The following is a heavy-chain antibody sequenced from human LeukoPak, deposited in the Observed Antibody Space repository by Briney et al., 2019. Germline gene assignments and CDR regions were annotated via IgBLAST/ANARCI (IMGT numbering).Heavy chain of an antibody. V-gene: IGHV3-9*01. CDR2: ISWNSVSI. Sequence: GRSLRLSCAASGFTFDDYAMHWVRQAPGKGLEWVSGISWNSVSIGYADSVKGRVTISRDNAKNSLYLQMNSLRAEDTAVYYCARASSKLKSYYYYYGMDVWGQGTTVTVSS. J-gene: IGHJ6*02. CDR1: GFTFDDYA. D-gene: IGHD6-13*01. CDR3: ARASSKLKSYYYYYGMDV.